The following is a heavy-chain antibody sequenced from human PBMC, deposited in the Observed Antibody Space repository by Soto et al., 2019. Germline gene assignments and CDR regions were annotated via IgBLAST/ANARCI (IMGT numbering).Heavy chain of an antibody. CDR2: IIPIFGTA. Sequence: RASVKVSCKASGGTFSSYAISWVRQAPGQGLEWMGGIIPIFGTANYAQKFQGRVTITADKSTSTAYMELSSLRSEDTAVYYCAREGRSTSCPQFCYYYGMDVWGQGTTVTVSS. V-gene: IGHV1-69*06. CDR3: AREGRSTSCPQFCYYYGMDV. CDR1: GGTFSSYA. D-gene: IGHD2-2*01. J-gene: IGHJ6*02.